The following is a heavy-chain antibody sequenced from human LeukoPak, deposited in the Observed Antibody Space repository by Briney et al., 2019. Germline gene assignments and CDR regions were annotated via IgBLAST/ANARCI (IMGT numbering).Heavy chain of an antibody. D-gene: IGHD2-2*01. CDR3: ARGDLASCSSNSCYEGRY. J-gene: IGHJ4*02. CDR2: INTQNGNT. CDR1: GYTFTSYG. Sequence: ASVKVSCKASGYTFTSYGISWVRQAPGQGLEWMEWINTQNGNTAQQKLQGRVTMTTDTSTSTAYMELRSLRSDDTAVYYCARGDLASCSSNSCYEGRYWGQGTLVTVSS. V-gene: IGHV1-18*01.